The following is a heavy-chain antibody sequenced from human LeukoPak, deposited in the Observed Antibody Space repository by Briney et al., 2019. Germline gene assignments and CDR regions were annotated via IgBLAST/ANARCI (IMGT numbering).Heavy chain of an antibody. V-gene: IGHV3-30*04. CDR1: GFTFSDYT. CDR2: IASRAIAS. Sequence: PGGSLRLSCAASGFTFSDYTLHWVRQAPGKGLEWVAVIASRAIASYYADSVKGRFTISRDDSRDTLYLQMSGLRAEDTAVYYCARDVWGRITTGGRFDYWGQGTLVTVSS. J-gene: IGHJ4*02. CDR3: ARDVWGRITTGGRFDY. D-gene: IGHD1-14*01.